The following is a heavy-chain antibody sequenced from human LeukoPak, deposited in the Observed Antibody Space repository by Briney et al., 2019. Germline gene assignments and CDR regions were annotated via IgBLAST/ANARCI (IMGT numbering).Heavy chain of an antibody. CDR2: FRDSGGST. V-gene: IGHV3-23*01. CDR3: AKVPVAVAGRPYYYYGMDV. D-gene: IGHD6-19*01. CDR1: GFTFSSYA. Sequence: GSLSPSCAASGFTFSSYAMSWVRQAPGEGLEWVSTFRDSGGSTYYADSVKGRFTISRDNSKSTLFLQMSSLRAEDTAVYYCAKVPVAVAGRPYYYYGMDVWGQGTTVTVSS. J-gene: IGHJ6*02.